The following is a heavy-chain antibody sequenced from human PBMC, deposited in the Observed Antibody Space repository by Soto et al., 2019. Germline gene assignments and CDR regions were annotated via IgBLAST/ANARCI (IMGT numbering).Heavy chain of an antibody. CDR1: GFTFSSYS. V-gene: IGHV3-30-3*02. Sequence: PGGSLRLACGASGFTFSSYSMHWVRQAPGKGLEWVTFISYDGNIKYYADSVKGRFTISRDNSKNTLYLQMNSLRPEDSAVYSCAKKRMVGSAGPSPPDYWGQGTLVTVSS. J-gene: IGHJ4*02. CDR2: ISYDGNIK. D-gene: IGHD2-8*01. CDR3: AKKRMVGSAGPSPPDY.